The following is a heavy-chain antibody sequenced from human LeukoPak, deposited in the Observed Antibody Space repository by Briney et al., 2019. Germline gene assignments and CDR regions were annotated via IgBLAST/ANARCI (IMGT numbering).Heavy chain of an antibody. CDR1: GGSFSGYY. CDR3: ARAYQPDTGTIDY. D-gene: IGHD1/OR15-1a*01. Sequence: PSETLSLTCAVYGGSFSGYYWSWIPQPPGKGLEWIGEINHSGSTNYNPSLKSRVTISVDTSKNQFSLKLSSVTAADTAVYYCARAYQPDTGTIDYWGEGTQVTVSS. CDR2: INHSGST. J-gene: IGHJ4*01. V-gene: IGHV4-34*01.